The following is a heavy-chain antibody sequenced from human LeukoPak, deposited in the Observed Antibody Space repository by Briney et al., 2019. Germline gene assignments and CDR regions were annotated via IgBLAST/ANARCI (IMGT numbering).Heavy chain of an antibody. J-gene: IGHJ6*03. CDR2: IYYSGST. V-gene: IGHV4-59*01. Sequence: SETLSLTCTVSGGSISSYYWSWIRQPPGKGLEWIGYIYYSGSTNYNPSLKRRVTISVDTCKNQCSLKMSSVTASDTAVDYDAXXXMGDYYYYYMDVWGKGTTVTVSS. CDR3: AXXXMGDYYYYYMDV. CDR1: GGSISSYY.